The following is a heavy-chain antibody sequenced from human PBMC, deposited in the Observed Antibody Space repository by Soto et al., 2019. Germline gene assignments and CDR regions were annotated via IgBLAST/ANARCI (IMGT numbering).Heavy chain of an antibody. CDR3: AIRKGGFDCSSTSCIEGWFDP. CDR2: INHSGST. CDR1: VDTFRGYY. D-gene: IGHD2-2*01. V-gene: IGHV4-34*08. J-gene: IGHJ5*02. Sequence: SETLSLTCAVYVDTFRGYYWSWIRQPPGKGLEWIGQINHSGSTNYNPSLKSRVTISLDKSKNQFSLKLSSVTAADTAVYYCAIRKGGFDCSSTSCIEGWFDPWGQGTLVTVSS.